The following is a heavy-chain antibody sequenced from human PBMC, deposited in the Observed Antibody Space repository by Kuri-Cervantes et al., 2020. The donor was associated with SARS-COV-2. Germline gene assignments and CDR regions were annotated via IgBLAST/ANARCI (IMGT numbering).Heavy chain of an antibody. V-gene: IGHV3-53*01. J-gene: IGHJ4*02. CDR3: ASGILYRWEGYFDH. D-gene: IGHD2-15*01. CDR1: GFTVSSNY. Sequence: GGSLRLSCAASGFTVSSNYMSWVRQAPGKGLEWVSVIYSGGSTYYADSVKGRFTISRDNSKNTLYLQMNSLRAEDTAVYYCASGILYRWEGYFDHWGQGTLVTVSS. CDR2: IYSGGST.